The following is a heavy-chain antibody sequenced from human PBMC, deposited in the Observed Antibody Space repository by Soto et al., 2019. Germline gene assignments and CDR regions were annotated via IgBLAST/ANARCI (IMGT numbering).Heavy chain of an antibody. CDR3: AKGGLVVTATSDYYDY. CDR2: ISGSGGGT. J-gene: IGHJ4*02. Sequence: EVQLLESGGALVQPGGSLRLSCAASGFTFSAYAMSWVRQAPGKGLEWVSTISGSGGGTYYADSVKGRFTISRDHSKSTLYLQMNSLGAEDTAVYYCAKGGLVVTATSDYYDYWGQGTLVAVSS. V-gene: IGHV3-23*01. CDR1: GFTFSAYA. D-gene: IGHD2-21*02.